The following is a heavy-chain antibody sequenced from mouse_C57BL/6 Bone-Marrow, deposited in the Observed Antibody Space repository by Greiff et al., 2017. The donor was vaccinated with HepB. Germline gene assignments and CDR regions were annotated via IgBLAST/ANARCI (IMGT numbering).Heavy chain of an antibody. D-gene: IGHD1-3*01. J-gene: IGHJ2*01. Sequence: VQLQQPGAELVKPGASVKLSCKASGYTFTSYWMHWVKQRPGQGLEWIGMIHPNSGSTNYNEKFKSKATLTVDKSSSTAYMQLSSLTSEDSAVYYWARGGVYPFYFDYWGQGTTLTVSS. CDR3: ARGGVYPFYFDY. V-gene: IGHV1-64*01. CDR1: GYTFTSYW. CDR2: IHPNSGST.